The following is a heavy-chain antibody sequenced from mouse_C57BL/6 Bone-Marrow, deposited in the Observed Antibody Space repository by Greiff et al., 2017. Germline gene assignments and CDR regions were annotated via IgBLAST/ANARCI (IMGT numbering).Heavy chain of an antibody. CDR3: ARRRSTKDFDY. J-gene: IGHJ2*01. V-gene: IGHV1-50*01. CDR2: IDPSDSYT. Sequence: QVQLKQPGAELVKPGASVKLSCKASGYTFTSYWMQWVKQRPGQGLEWIGEIDPSDSYTNYNQKFKGKATLTVDTSSSTAYMQLSSLTSEDSAVYYCARRRSTKDFDYWGQGTTLTVSS. CDR1: GYTFTSYW. D-gene: IGHD1-1*01.